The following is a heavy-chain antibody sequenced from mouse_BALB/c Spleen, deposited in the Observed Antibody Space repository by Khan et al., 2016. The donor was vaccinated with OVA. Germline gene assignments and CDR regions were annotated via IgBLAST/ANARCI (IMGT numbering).Heavy chain of an antibody. D-gene: IGHD2-4*01. V-gene: IGHV1S56*01. J-gene: IGHJ4*01. CDR1: GYTFTAYD. CDR2: IYPGDGSN. CDR3: AREGLRGVGMDY. Sequence: LKQSGPELVKPGTLVKISCKASGYTFTAYDINWVKQRPGQGLEWIGWIYPGDGSNKYNENFKGKATLTADTSSNTAYMQLSSLTSEKSAVYFCAREGLRGVGMDYWGQGTSVSVSS.